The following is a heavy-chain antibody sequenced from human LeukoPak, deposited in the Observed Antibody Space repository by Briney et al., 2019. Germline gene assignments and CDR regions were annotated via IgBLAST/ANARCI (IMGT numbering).Heavy chain of an antibody. CDR1: GYTFTGYY. CDR2: INPNSGGT. Sequence: ASVKVSCKASGYTFTGYYMHWVRPAPGQGLEWMGWINPNSGGTNYAQKFQGRVTMTRDTSISTAYMELSRLRSDDTAVYYCARHIFIGYCSSTSCYTEHYGMDVWGQGTTVTVSS. V-gene: IGHV1-2*02. J-gene: IGHJ6*02. D-gene: IGHD2-2*02. CDR3: ARHIFIGYCSSTSCYTEHYGMDV.